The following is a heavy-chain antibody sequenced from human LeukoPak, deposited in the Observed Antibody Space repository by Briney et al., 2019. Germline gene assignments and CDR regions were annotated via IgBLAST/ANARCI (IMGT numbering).Heavy chain of an antibody. V-gene: IGHV3-30*02. CDR1: GFTFSRYA. CDR2: IRYDGDIK. D-gene: IGHD3-16*02. Sequence: GGSLRLSCAASGFTFSRYAMHWVRQAPGKGLEWVAFIRYDGDIKYYADSVKGRFTISRDNSKNTLYLQMNSLRAEDTAVYYCAKGGHIWGSYRLYAFDIWGQGTMVTVSS. J-gene: IGHJ3*02. CDR3: AKGGHIWGSYRLYAFDI.